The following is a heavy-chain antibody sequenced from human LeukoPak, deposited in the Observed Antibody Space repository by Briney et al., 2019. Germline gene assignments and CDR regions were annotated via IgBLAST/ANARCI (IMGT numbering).Heavy chain of an antibody. CDR1: GGTFSSYA. CDR2: IIPIFGTA. CDR3: ARLGGPIAVAGRNYYYYYGMDV. V-gene: IGHV1-69*13. D-gene: IGHD6-19*01. Sequence: GASVKVSCKASGGTFSSYAISWVRQAPGQGLEWMGGIIPIFGTANYAQKFQGRVTITADESTSTAYMELSSLRSEDTAVYYCARLGGPIAVAGRNYYYYYGMDVWGQGTTVTVS. J-gene: IGHJ6*02.